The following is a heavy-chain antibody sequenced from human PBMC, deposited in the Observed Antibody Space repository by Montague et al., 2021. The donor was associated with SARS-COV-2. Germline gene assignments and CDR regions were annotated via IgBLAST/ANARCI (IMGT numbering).Heavy chain of an antibody. CDR1: GFSLSTSGMC. D-gene: IGHD3-9*01. V-gene: IGHV2-70*01. J-gene: IGHJ4*02. CDR2: XXWDDDK. Sequence: PALVKPTQTLTLTCTFSGFSLSTSGMCVSWIRQPPGKALEWLALXXWDDDKYYSTSLKTRLTISKDTSKNQVVLTMTNMDPVDTATYYCARIRDYDILTGSYSGFDYWGQGTLGTVSS. CDR3: ARIRDYDILTGSYSGFDY.